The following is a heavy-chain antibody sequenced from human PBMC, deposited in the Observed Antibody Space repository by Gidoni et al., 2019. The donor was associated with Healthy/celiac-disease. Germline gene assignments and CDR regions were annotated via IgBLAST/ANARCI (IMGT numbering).Heavy chain of an antibody. J-gene: IGHJ3*02. Sequence: QVQLVQSGAEGKKPGASVKVSCKASGYTFPGYYMHWVRPAPGQGLEWMGWINPNSGGTNYAQKFQGRVTMTRDTSISTAYMELSRLRSDDTAVYYCARTNLYYDSSARDAFDIWGQGTMVTVSS. CDR3: ARTNLYYDSSARDAFDI. D-gene: IGHD3-22*01. CDR1: GYTFPGYY. V-gene: IGHV1-2*02. CDR2: INPNSGGT.